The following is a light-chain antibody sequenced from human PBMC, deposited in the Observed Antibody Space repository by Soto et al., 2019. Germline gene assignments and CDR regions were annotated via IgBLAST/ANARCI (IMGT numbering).Light chain of an antibody. CDR3: QQRDSWPLT. CDR2: DAS. Sequence: EVVLTQSPATLSLSPGERATLSCRASQSVRSFLVWYQQRPGQAPRPLIYDASSRATGIPARFSGSGSGTDFTLTISSLEPEDFAVYYCQQRDSWPLTFGGGTKVDIK. J-gene: IGKJ4*01. CDR1: QSVRSF. V-gene: IGKV3-11*01.